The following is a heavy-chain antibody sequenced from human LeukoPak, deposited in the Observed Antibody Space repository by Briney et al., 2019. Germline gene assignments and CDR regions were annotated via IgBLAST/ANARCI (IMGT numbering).Heavy chain of an antibody. J-gene: IGHJ5*02. V-gene: IGHV4-61*02. CDR2: IYTSGST. Sequence: PSQTLSLTCTVAGGSISSGSYYWSWIRQPAGKGLEWIGRIYTSGSTNYNPSLKSRVTMSVDTSKNQFSLKLSSVTAADTAVYYCARNPEGWFDPWGQGTLVTVSS. CDR3: ARNPEGWFDP. CDR1: GGSISSGSYY.